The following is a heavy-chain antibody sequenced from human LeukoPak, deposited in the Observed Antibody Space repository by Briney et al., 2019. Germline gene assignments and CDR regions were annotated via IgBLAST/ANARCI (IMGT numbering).Heavy chain of an antibody. CDR3: ARAEYSSSSGSDFDY. V-gene: IGHV6-1*01. Sequence: SQTLSLTCGISGDSVSSTSAAWSWIRQSPSRGLEWLGRTYYRSKWYNDYAVSVKSRITINPDTSKNQFSLQLNSVTPEDTAVYYCARAEYSSSSGSDFDYWGQGTLVTVSS. CDR2: TYYRSKWYN. CDR1: GDSVSSTSAA. D-gene: IGHD6-6*01. J-gene: IGHJ4*02.